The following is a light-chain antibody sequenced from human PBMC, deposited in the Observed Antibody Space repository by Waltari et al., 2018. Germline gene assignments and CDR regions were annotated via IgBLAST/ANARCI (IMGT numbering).Light chain of an antibody. CDR3: MQSIQLPWT. J-gene: IGKJ1*01. CDR2: EFS. Sequence: DIVMTQTPPSLSVTPGQPAPIPCKSSQSLLNSDGKTYLYWYLQKPGQPPQLLIYEFSNRFSGVPDMFSGSGSRTDFTLKISRVEADDVGVFYCMQSIQLPWTFGQGTKVEIK. CDR1: QSLLNSDGKTY. V-gene: IGKV2D-29*01.